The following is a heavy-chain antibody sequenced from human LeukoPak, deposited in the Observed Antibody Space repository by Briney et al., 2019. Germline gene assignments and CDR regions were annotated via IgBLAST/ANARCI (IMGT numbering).Heavy chain of an antibody. V-gene: IGHV1-2*02. Sequence: ASVKVSCKASGYTFSDYYMHWVRQAPGQGLEWMGWINSNSGGTKYEQKFQGRVTMTRDTSISTVYMEPSRLRFDDTAVYYCARGSERCSSTSCPNKPFDYWGQGTLVTVSS. D-gene: IGHD2-2*01. J-gene: IGHJ4*02. CDR3: ARGSERCSSTSCPNKPFDY. CDR1: GYTFSDYY. CDR2: INSNSGGT.